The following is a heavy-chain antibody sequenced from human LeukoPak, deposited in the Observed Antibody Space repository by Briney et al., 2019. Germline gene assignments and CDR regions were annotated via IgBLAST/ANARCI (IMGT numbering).Heavy chain of an antibody. J-gene: IGHJ3*02. CDR1: GVSISNYY. Sequence: SETLSLTCTVSGVSISNYYWSWIRQPPGKGLEWIGYLYYSGSTNYNPSLKSRVTISVDTSKNQFSLKLSSATAVDTAVYYCARPRKSYYYDSSGYPDAFDIWGQGTMVTVSS. CDR3: ARPRKSYYYDSSGYPDAFDI. CDR2: LYYSGST. V-gene: IGHV4-59*01. D-gene: IGHD3-22*01.